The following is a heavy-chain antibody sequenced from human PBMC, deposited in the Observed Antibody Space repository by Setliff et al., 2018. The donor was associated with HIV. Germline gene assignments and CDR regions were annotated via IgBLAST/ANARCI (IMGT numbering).Heavy chain of an antibody. D-gene: IGHD3-22*01. Sequence: ASVKVSCKASGYTLTSYGISWVRQAPGQGLEWMGWISAYNGNTNYAQKPQGRVTMTTDTSTSTAYMELRSLRSDDTAVYYCARTAGYYDPYYYFDYWGQGTLVTVSS. V-gene: IGHV1-18*01. J-gene: IGHJ4*02. CDR3: ARTAGYYDPYYYFDY. CDR2: ISAYNGNT. CDR1: GYTLTSYG.